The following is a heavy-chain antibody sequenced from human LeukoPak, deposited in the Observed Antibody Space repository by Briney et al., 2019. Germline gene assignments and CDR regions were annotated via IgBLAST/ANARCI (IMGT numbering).Heavy chain of an antibody. CDR3: ASHAAELAAIPY. Sequence: GESLKISCRGSGYSFTSYWIGWGRQMPGKGLEWRGSIYPGDWETRYSPSCQGQVTISADKSISTDYPQWRSLNAPDTAISSCASHAAELAAIPYWGQGTLVTVSS. J-gene: IGHJ4*02. V-gene: IGHV5-51*01. D-gene: IGHD6-13*01. CDR2: IYPGDWET. CDR1: GYSFTSYW.